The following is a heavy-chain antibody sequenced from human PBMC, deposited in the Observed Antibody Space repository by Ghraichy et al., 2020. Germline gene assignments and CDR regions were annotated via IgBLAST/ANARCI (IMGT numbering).Heavy chain of an antibody. V-gene: IGHV1-69*13. CDR2: FVPVFAAP. J-gene: IGHJ5*02. D-gene: IGHD6-13*01. Sequence: SVKVSCKASGGTFSSYAITWVRQAPGQGLEWMGTFVPVFAAPNYAQRFQGRLTITADESTSTAYMELSSLTSEDTAMYYWARSSLSSPCVDPWGQGTLVTVSS. CDR3: ARSSLSSPCVDP. CDR1: GGTFSSYA.